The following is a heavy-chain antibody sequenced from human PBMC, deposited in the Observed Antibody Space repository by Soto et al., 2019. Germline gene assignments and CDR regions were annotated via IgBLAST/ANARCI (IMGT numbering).Heavy chain of an antibody. V-gene: IGHV1-2*02. CDR1: GYTFTGYF. CDR2: INTNSGAT. Sequence: QVQLMQSGAEMKKPGASVKVSCKASGYTFTGYFMHWVRQAPGQGLEWMGWINTNSGATKYAHKFQGRVTMTRDTSISTAYMELSGLTSDDTAVYSCARGGGTILAPLPWGQGTLVTVSS. D-gene: IGHD3-3*01. CDR3: ARGGGTILAPLP. J-gene: IGHJ5*02.